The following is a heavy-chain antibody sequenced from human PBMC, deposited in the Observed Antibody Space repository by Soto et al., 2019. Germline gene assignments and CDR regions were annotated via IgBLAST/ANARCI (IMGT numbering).Heavy chain of an antibody. D-gene: IGHD3-3*01. Sequence: PSETLSLTCTVSGGSISSGDYYWSWIRQPPGKGLEWIGYIYYSGSTYYNPSLKSRVTISVDTSKNQFSLKLSSVTAADTAVYYRATVDYDFWSGLAYWGQGTLVTVSS. CDR2: IYYSGST. CDR3: ATVDYDFWSGLAY. V-gene: IGHV4-30-4*01. CDR1: GGSISSGDYY. J-gene: IGHJ4*02.